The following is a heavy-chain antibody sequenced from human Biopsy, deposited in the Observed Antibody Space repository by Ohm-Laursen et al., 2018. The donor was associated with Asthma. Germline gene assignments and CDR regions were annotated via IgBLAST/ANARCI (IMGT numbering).Heavy chain of an antibody. Sequence: ASVKVSCKTSRYTFNGAGITWVRQAPGQGLEWRGGMGVYNGNTKVAQKLQDRVTMITDTSTSTAYMELRSLRCEDTAVYFCARAVDYSHYYGIDVWGQGTTVTVS. D-gene: IGHD3-10*01. CDR2: MGVYNGNT. CDR3: ARAVDYSHYYGIDV. CDR1: RYTFNGAG. J-gene: IGHJ6*02. V-gene: IGHV1-18*01.